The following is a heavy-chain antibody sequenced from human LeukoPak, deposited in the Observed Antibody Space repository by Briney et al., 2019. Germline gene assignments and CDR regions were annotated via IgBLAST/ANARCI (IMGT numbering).Heavy chain of an antibody. Sequence: PSGTLSLTCAVSGGSISSSYYWSWIRQPAGKGLEWIGRIYTSGSTNYNPSLKSRVTMSVDTSKNQFSLKLSSVTAADTAVYYCAREGYCSSTSCYFGAFDIWGQGTMVTVSS. D-gene: IGHD2-2*01. V-gene: IGHV4-4*07. CDR2: IYTSGST. CDR1: GGSISSSYY. J-gene: IGHJ3*02. CDR3: AREGYCSSTSCYFGAFDI.